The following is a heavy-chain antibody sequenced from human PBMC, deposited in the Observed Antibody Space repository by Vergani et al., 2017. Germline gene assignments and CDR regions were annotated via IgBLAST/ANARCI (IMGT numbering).Heavy chain of an antibody. CDR1: GFTFNQYG. V-gene: IGHV3-33*06. CDR3: AKGGWNYWFDS. D-gene: IGHD1-1*01. J-gene: IGHJ5*01. CDR2: TWYDGNNK. Sequence: QVQLVESGGGVVQPGRSLILSCAASGFTFNQYGMHWVRQAPGKGLEWVAVTWYDGNNKQYADSVKGRFTISRDNSKSTLYLQMNSLRAEDTAIYYCAKGGWNYWFDSWGQGTLVIVS.